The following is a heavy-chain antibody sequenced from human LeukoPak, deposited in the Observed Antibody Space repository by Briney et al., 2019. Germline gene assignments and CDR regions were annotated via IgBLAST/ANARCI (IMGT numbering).Heavy chain of an antibody. V-gene: IGHV3-23*01. Sequence: GGSLRLSCAASGFTFSSYAMSWVRQAPGKGLEWVSAISGSGGSTYYADSVKGRFTISRENAKNSLYLQMNSLRAGDTAVYYCARGGGYGSGRRIDYWGQGTLVTVSS. CDR3: ARGGGYGSGRRIDY. D-gene: IGHD3-10*01. CDR2: ISGSGGST. J-gene: IGHJ4*02. CDR1: GFTFSSYA.